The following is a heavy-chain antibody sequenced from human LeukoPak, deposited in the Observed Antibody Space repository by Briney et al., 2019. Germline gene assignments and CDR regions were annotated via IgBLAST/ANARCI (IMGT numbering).Heavy chain of an antibody. D-gene: IGHD3-10*01. CDR2: IYSGGST. V-gene: IGHV3-53*01. J-gene: IGHJ6*03. CDR1: GFTVSSNY. CDR3: ASGSGSYRTPYYYMDV. Sequence: GGSLRLSCVASGFTVSSNYMSWVRQAPGKGLEWVSVIYSGGSTYYADSVKGRFTISRDNSKNTLYLQMNSPRAEDTAVYYCASGSGSYRTPYYYMDVWGTGTTVTVSS.